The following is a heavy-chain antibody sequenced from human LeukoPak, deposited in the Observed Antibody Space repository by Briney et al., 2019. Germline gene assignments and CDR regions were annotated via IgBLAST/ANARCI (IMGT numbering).Heavy chain of an antibody. CDR1: AYTFTNYY. J-gene: IGHJ4*02. CDR2: INPSGGST. V-gene: IGHV1-46*01. CDR3: ARVEGMTNT. D-gene: IGHD3-10*01. Sequence: ASVKVSCKASAYTFTNYYLHWVRQAPGQGLEWMGIINPSGGSTSYAQKFQGRVTMTRDTSISTAYMELSRLRSDDTAVYYCARVEGMTNTWGQGTLVTVSS.